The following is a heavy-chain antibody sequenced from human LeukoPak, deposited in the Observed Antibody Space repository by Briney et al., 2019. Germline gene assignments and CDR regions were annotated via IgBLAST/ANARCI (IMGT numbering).Heavy chain of an antibody. CDR3: ARVVYRYFDY. V-gene: IGHV4-39*07. CDR1: GGSISSSSYY. J-gene: IGHJ4*02. D-gene: IGHD2-8*01. Sequence: PSETLSLTCTVSGGSISSSSYYWGWIRQPPGKGLEWIGSIYYSGSTYYNPSLKSRVTISVDTSKNQFSLKLSSVTAADTAVYYCARVVYRYFDYWGQGTLVTVSS. CDR2: IYYSGST.